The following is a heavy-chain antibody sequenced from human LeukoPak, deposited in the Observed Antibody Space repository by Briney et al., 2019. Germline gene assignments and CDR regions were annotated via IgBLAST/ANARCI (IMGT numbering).Heavy chain of an antibody. J-gene: IGHJ5*02. Sequence: GSLRLSCAASGFTFSDYYMSWIRQAPGKGLEWVSYISSSGSTIYYADSVKGRFTISRDNAKNSLYLQMNSLRAEDTAVYYCARDRPMGDWFDPWGQGTLVTVSS. D-gene: IGHD3-16*01. CDR1: GFTFSDYY. CDR3: ARDRPMGDWFDP. CDR2: ISSSGSTI. V-gene: IGHV3-11*04.